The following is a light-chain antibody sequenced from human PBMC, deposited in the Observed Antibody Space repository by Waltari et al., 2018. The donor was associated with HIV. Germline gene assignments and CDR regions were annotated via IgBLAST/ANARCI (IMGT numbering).Light chain of an antibody. Sequence: QSVLTQPPSASGTPGQRVTISCSGSSSNIGSNHVYWYQHPPGTAPKLLIYVNSQRPSGVPDRFSGSTSGTSASLAISGLRSEDDGDYYCAAWDDSLRGPVFGGGSRLTVL. CDR2: VNS. V-gene: IGLV1-47*01. CDR3: AAWDDSLRGPV. J-gene: IGLJ2*01. CDR1: SSNIGSNH.